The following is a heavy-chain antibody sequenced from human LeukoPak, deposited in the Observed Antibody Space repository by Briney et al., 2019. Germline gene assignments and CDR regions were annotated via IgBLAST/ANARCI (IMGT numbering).Heavy chain of an antibody. CDR1: GFTFSSYA. D-gene: IGHD3-3*01. CDR3: AKDIEAASIFGVVTPYYYYGMDV. CDR2: ISGSGGST. V-gene: IGHV3-23*01. Sequence: GGSLRLSCAASGFTFSSYAMSWVRQAPGKGLEWVSAISGSGGSTYYADSVKGRFTISRDNSKNTLYLQMNSLRAEDTAVYYCAKDIEAASIFGVVTPYYYYGMDVWGQGTTVTVSS. J-gene: IGHJ6*02.